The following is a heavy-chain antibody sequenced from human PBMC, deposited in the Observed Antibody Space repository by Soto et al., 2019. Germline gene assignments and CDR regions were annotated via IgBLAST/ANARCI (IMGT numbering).Heavy chain of an antibody. CDR2: ISTYNGKT. Sequence: QVQLVQSGAEVKTPGASVKVSCKASGYAFGNFGITWLRQAPGQGLEWMGWISTYNGKTNYAQKLQGRVTVTTDTSTSTVYMELRSLRSEDTAVYYCVRDLAGEIRSSVAIPLFDFWGQGTLVTVSS. D-gene: IGHD6-6*01. J-gene: IGHJ4*02. CDR3: VRDLAGEIRSSVAIPLFDF. V-gene: IGHV1-18*01. CDR1: GYAFGNFG.